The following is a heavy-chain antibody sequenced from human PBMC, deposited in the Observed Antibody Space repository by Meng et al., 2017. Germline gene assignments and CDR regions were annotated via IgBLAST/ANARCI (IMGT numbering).Heavy chain of an antibody. D-gene: IGHD3-22*01. Sequence: QMQLVQAVAEVKKPGSSVKVSSRSSGGTFSSYAISRVRQAPGQGLEWMGGIIPIFGTANYAQKFQGRVTITADESTSTAYMELSSLRSEDTAVYYCATRHYYDSSGYSYWYFDLWGRGTLVTVSS. V-gene: IGHV1-69*01. CDR2: IIPIFGTA. CDR3: ATRHYYDSSGYSYWYFDL. CDR1: GGTFSSYA. J-gene: IGHJ2*01.